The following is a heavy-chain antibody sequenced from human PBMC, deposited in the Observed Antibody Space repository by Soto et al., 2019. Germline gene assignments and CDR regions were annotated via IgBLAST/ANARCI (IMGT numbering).Heavy chain of an antibody. V-gene: IGHV1-69*01. CDR2: VSPPFRTS. CDR3: ARVLYYGSGSYSPYGMDV. D-gene: IGHD3-10*01. CDR1: GVSFHNNG. Sequence: VQLVQSGAEVKKPGSSVKVSCKTSGVSFHNNGIGWVRQAPGRGLEWMGGVSPPFRTSNYARKFQGRISITADASTGTVNMELSSLTSEDTAQYYCARVLYYGSGSYSPYGMDVWGQGTTVTVSS. J-gene: IGHJ6*02.